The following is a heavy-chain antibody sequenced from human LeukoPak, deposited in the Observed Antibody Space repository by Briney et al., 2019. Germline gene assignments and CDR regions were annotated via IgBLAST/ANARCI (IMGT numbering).Heavy chain of an antibody. CDR3: ASPASSGYYYGGDY. J-gene: IGHJ4*02. CDR1: GYTFTSYD. D-gene: IGHD3-22*01. Sequence: GASVKVSCKASGYTFTSYDINWVRQATGQGLEWMGWMNPNSGNTGYAQKFQGRVTMTRSTSISTAYMELSSLRSEDTAVYYCASPASSGYYYGGDYWGQGTLVTVSS. V-gene: IGHV1-8*01. CDR2: MNPNSGNT.